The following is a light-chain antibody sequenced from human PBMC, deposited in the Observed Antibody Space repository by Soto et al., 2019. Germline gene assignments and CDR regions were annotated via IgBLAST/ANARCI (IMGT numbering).Light chain of an antibody. V-gene: IGKV1-39*01. CDR3: QQSYSTPPET. CDR2: AAS. CDR1: QSISSY. Sequence: DIQITQSPSSLSASVGDRVTITCRASQSISSYLNWYQQKPGKAPKLLIYAASSLQSGVPSRFSGSGSGTDFTLTISSLQPEDFATYYCQQSYSTPPETFGPGTKVDIK. J-gene: IGKJ3*01.